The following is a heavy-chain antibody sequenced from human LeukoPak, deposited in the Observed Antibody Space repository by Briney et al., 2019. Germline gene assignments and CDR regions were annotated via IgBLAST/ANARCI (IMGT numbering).Heavy chain of an antibody. CDR1: GYILTELS. CDR2: FDPEDGET. Sequence: ASVKVSCKVSGYILTELSMHWVRQAPGKGLEWMGGFDPEDGETIYAQKFQGRVTMTEDTSTDTAYMELSSLRSEDTAVYYCATGVAVAGTPWVYWGQGTLVTVSS. D-gene: IGHD6-19*01. J-gene: IGHJ4*02. CDR3: ATGVAVAGTPWVY. V-gene: IGHV1-24*01.